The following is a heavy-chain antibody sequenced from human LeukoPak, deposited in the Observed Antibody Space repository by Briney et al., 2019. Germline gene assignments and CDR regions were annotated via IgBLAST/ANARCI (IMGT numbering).Heavy chain of an antibody. D-gene: IGHD3-22*01. CDR3: AKDPTHFRVWDDYDNTRLNY. CDR1: GGSFSGYY. CDR2: INHSGST. Sequence: KPSETLSLTCAVYGGSFSGYYWSWIRQPPGKGLEWIGEINHSGSTNYNPSLKSRVTISVDTSKNQFSLKLSSVTAADTAVYYCAKDPTHFRVWDDYDNTRLNYWGQGTLVTVSS. J-gene: IGHJ4*02. V-gene: IGHV4-34*01.